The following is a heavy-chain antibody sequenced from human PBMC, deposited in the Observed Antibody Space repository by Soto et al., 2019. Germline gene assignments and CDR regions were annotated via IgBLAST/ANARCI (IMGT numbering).Heavy chain of an antibody. Sequence: GGSLRLSCAASGFVFGSYAMHWVRQAPGKGLEWVAVISGSGGSTYYADSVKGRFTISRDNSKNTLYLQMNSLRAEDTAVYYCAKSVRRPAAKAYGMDVWGQGTTVTVSS. CDR2: ISGSGGST. V-gene: IGHV3-23*01. CDR1: GFVFGSYA. J-gene: IGHJ6*01. D-gene: IGHD2-2*01. CDR3: AKSVRRPAAKAYGMDV.